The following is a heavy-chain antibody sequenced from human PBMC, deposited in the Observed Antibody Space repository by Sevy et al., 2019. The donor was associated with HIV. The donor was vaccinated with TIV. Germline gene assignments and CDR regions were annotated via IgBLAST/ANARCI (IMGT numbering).Heavy chain of an antibody. J-gene: IGHJ6*02. CDR1: GLAFSSYA. CDR2: INTDGSST. CDR3: AREGDIVVVPAAIDAMDV. V-gene: IGHV3-74*01. D-gene: IGHD2-2*02. Sequence: GGSLRLSCAASGLAFSSYAMHWVRQAPDKGLVWVSRINTDGSSTSNADSVQGRFTISRDNAKNTLYLQMNSLRAEDTAVYYCAREGDIVVVPAAIDAMDVWGQGTAVTVSS.